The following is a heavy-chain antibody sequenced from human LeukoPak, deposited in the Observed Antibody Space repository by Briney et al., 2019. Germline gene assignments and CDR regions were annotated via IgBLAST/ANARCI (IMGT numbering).Heavy chain of an antibody. CDR3: ARRLYSYRYFDY. V-gene: IGHV4-31*03. J-gene: IGHJ4*02. D-gene: IGHD5-18*01. CDR1: GGSIGSGGYY. Sequence: SETLSLTCTVSGGSIGSGGYYWSWICQHPGKGLEWIGYIYYSGSTYYNPSLKSRVTISVDTSKNQFSLKLSSVTAADTAVYYCARRLYSYRYFDYWAREPWSPSPQ. CDR2: IYYSGST.